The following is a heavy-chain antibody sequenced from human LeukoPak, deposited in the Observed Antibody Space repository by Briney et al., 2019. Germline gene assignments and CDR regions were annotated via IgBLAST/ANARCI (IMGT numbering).Heavy chain of an antibody. V-gene: IGHV3-49*03. CDR2: IRSKAYGRTT. CDR1: GFTFGEYA. J-gene: IGHJ4*02. D-gene: IGHD3-22*01. Sequence: GGSLRLSCTASGFTFGEYAMSWFRQAPGKGREGVGFIRSKAYGRTTEYAASVKGRFTISRDDSKSIAYLQMTSLKTEDTAVYYCTRVLSPDSRPHHNYDSSGYRIGPLDYWGQGTLVTVSS. CDR3: TRVLSPDSRPHHNYDSSGYRIGPLDY.